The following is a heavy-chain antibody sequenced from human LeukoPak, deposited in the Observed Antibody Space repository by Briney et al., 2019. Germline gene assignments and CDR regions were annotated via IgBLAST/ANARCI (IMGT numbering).Heavy chain of an antibody. CDR1: GFTFCDYA. CDR3: TRGYCSSTSCYAGWGDY. J-gene: IGHJ4*02. D-gene: IGHD2-2*01. Sequence: GGSLRLSCTASGFTFCDYAMSWVRQAPGKGLEWVGFIRSKAYGETTEYAASVKGRFTISRDDSKSIAYLQMNSLKTEDTAVYYCTRGYCSSTSCYAGWGDYWGQGTLVTVSS. CDR2: IRSKAYGETT. V-gene: IGHV3-49*04.